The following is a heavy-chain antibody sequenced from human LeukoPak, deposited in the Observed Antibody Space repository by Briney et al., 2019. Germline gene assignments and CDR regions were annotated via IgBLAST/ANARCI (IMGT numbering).Heavy chain of an antibody. Sequence: GGSLRLSCAASGFTFSDYAMSWVRQAPGKGLEWVSAISGSDGGAHYSDSVKGRFTISRDNSKNTLFLQMSSLRAEDTAMYYCAKNVALGYCSSTSCPIDPWGQGTLVTVSS. V-gene: IGHV3-23*01. CDR3: AKNVALGYCSSTSCPIDP. J-gene: IGHJ5*02. D-gene: IGHD2-2*01. CDR2: ISGSDGGA. CDR1: GFTFSDYA.